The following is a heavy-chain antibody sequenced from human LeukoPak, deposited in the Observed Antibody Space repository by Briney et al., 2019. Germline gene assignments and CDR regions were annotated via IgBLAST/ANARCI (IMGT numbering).Heavy chain of an antibody. Sequence: GGSLRLSCAASGFTFSSYWMSWVRQAPGKGLEWVANIKQDGSEKYYVDPVKGRFTISRDNAKTSLYLQMNSLRAEDTAVYYCARVRYYGSGSYSYYFDYWGQGTLVTVSS. V-gene: IGHV3-7*01. CDR1: GFTFSSYW. J-gene: IGHJ4*02. CDR2: IKQDGSEK. CDR3: ARVRYYGSGSYSYYFDY. D-gene: IGHD3-10*01.